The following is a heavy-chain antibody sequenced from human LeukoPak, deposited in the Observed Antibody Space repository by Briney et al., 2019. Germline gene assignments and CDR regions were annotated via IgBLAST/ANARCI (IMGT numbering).Heavy chain of an antibody. V-gene: IGHV1-2*02. CDR3: ARRPDYGDYYYYMDV. D-gene: IGHD4-17*01. CDR1: GYTFTGYY. J-gene: IGHJ6*03. CDR2: INPNSGGT. Sequence: AASVKVSCKASGYTFTGYYMHWVRQAPGQGLEWMGWINPNSGGTNYAQKFQGRVTMTRDTSISTAYMELSRLRSDDTAVYYCARRPDYGDYYYYMDVWGKGTTVTISS.